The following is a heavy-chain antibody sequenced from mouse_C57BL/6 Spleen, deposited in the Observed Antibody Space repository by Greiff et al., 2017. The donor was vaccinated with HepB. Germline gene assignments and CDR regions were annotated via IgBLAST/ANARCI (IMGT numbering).Heavy chain of an antibody. J-gene: IGHJ3*01. Sequence: VKLQQSGPELVKPGASVKISCKASGYAFSSSWMNWVKQRPGKGLEWIGRIYPGDGDTNYNGKFKGKATLTADKSSSTAYMQLSSLTSEDSAVYFCARGGWEAWFAYWGQGTLVTVSA. CDR1: GYAFSSSW. D-gene: IGHD3-3*01. V-gene: IGHV1-82*01. CDR3: ARGGWEAWFAY. CDR2: IYPGDGDT.